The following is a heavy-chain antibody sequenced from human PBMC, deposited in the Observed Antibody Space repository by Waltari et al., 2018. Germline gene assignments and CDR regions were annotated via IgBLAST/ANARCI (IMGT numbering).Heavy chain of an antibody. V-gene: IGHV4-38-2*01. D-gene: IGHD6-19*01. CDR3: ASVASEWLVSYYYYYMDV. CDR2: IYHSGST. Sequence: QVQLQESGPGLVKPSETLSLTCAVSGYSISSGYYWGWIRQPPGKGLEWIGSIYHSGSTYYNPALKSRVTISVDTSKNQFSLKLSSVTAADTAVYYCASVASEWLVSYYYYYMDVWGKGTTVTVSS. J-gene: IGHJ6*03. CDR1: GYSISSGYY.